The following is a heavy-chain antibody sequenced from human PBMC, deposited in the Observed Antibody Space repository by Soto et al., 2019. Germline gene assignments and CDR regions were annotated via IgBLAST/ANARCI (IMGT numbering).Heavy chain of an antibody. D-gene: IGHD3-22*01. CDR3: ARDKYYYDSTILNWFDP. CDR1: GDSVSSNSAA. CDR2: TYYRSKWYN. J-gene: IGHJ5*02. V-gene: IGHV6-1*01. Sequence: SQTLSLTCAISGDSVSSNSAAWNWIRQSPSRGLEWLGRTYYRSKWYNDYAVSVKSRITINPDTSKNQFSLQLNSVTPEDTAVYYCARDKYYYDSTILNWFDPWGQGTLVTVSS.